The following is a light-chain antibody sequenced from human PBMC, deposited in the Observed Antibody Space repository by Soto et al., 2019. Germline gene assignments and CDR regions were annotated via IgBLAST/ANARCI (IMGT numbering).Light chain of an antibody. Sequence: QSALTQPPSVSGSPGQSVTISCTGTSSDVGSNNRVSWYQQPPGTAPKLMIYEVSNRPSGVPDRFSGSKFGNTASLTISGLQAEDEADYYCSSYTSSSTFVFGGGTQLTVL. CDR3: SSYTSSSTFV. CDR2: EVS. V-gene: IGLV2-18*02. J-gene: IGLJ2*01. CDR1: SSDVGSNNR.